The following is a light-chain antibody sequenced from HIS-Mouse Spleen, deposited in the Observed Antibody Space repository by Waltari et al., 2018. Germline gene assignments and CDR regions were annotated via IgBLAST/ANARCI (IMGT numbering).Light chain of an antibody. CDR3: AAWDDSLNCYV. V-gene: IGLV1-44*01. Sequence: QSVLTQPPSASGTPGQRVTISCSGSSSNIGSNTVNWYQQLPGTAPKLLIYSNHQRPSGVPDRFSGSKSGTSASLAISGLQSEDEADYYCAAWDDSLNCYVFGTGTKVTVL. CDR1: SSNIGSNT. CDR2: SNH. J-gene: IGLJ1*01.